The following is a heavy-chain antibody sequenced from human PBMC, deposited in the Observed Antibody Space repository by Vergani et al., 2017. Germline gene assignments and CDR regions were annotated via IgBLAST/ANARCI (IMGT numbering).Heavy chain of an antibody. CDR3: AREVRRLSSTQNYYYYMDV. CDR1: GYTFTSYD. Sequence: QVQLVQSGAEVKKPGASVKVSCKASGYTFTSYDINWVRQATGQGLEWMGWMNPNSGNTGYAQKFQGRVTMTRNTSISTAYMELSSLRSEDTAVYYCAREVRRLSSTQNYYYYMDVWGKGTTVTVSS. V-gene: IGHV1-8*01. D-gene: IGHD2-15*01. J-gene: IGHJ6*03. CDR2: MNPNSGNT.